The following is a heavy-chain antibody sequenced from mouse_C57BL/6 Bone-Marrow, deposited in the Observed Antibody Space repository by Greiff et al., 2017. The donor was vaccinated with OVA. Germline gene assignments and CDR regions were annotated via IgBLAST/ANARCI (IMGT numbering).Heavy chain of an antibody. Sequence: VQLQQSGAELVRPGASVKLSCTASGFNIKDDYMHWVKQRPEQGLEWIGWIDPENGDTEYASKFQGKAPITADTSSNTAYLQLSSLTSEDTAVSYCASYGYYVDYWGQGTTVTVSS. V-gene: IGHV14-4*01. J-gene: IGHJ2*01. CDR3: ASYGYYVDY. CDR2: IDPENGDT. D-gene: IGHD2-10*01. CDR1: GFNIKDDY.